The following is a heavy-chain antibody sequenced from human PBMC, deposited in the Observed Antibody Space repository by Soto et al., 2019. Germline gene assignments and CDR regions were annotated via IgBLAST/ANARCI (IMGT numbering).Heavy chain of an antibody. CDR2: IYHSRRP. CDR3: ARVPTP. CDR1: GGSISRGGYS. Sequence: SETLSLTCAVSGGSISRGGYSWSWIRQPPGKGLEWLGYIYHSRRPSYHPPPPSRVTISVHRPTNQFSLKLSSVTAADTAVYYCARVPTPWGQGTLVTVSA. J-gene: IGHJ5*02. V-gene: IGHV4-30-2*01.